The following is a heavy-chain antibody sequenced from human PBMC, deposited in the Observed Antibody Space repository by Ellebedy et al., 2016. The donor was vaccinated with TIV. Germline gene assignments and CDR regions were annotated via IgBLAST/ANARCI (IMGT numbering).Heavy chain of an antibody. CDR2: ISSSSSYI. CDR3: ARAYYGSGPDTVDI. Sequence: GESLKISCAASGFSFSFYAMHWVRQAPGKGLEWVSSISSSSSYIHYADSVKGRFTISRDNAKNSLYLQMNSLRAEDTAVYYCARAYYGSGPDTVDIWGQGIMVTVSS. V-gene: IGHV3-21*01. CDR1: GFSFSFYA. D-gene: IGHD3-10*01. J-gene: IGHJ3*02.